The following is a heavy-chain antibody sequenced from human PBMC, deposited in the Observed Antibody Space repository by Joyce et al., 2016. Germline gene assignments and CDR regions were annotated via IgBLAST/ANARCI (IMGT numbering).Heavy chain of an antibody. V-gene: IGHV3-30*04. CDR3: ARDGPKTTWDPGYYFDF. CDR1: GVTFSGHS. CDR2: ISYDGKNT. Sequence: QVKLVESGGGVVQPGRSLRLSCAASGVTFSGHSMHWVRQAPGKGLDWVAIISYDGKNTYYGDSMKGRFTISRDNSKNTVYLQVDSLRTEDTAVYYCARDGPKTTWDPGYYFDFWGQGTLVTVSS. D-gene: IGHD1-14*01. J-gene: IGHJ4*02.